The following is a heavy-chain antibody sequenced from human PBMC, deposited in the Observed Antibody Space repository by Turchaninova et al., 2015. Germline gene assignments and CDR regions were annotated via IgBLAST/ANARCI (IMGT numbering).Heavy chain of an antibody. J-gene: IGHJ4*02. CDR1: GHNFDNFW. CDR2: IYPPNSDT. D-gene: IGHD3-10*01. CDR3: ARRHYSGSGNSDY. V-gene: IGHV5-51*01. Sequence: EVQLVQSGAEVKKPGESLKISCKLSGHNFDNFWIGWMRQMPGKCLEWVAIIYPPNSDTLYGPSFQGHVTISADRSISTAYLQWSSLQASDTAMYYCARRHYSGSGNSDYWGQGTLVTVSS.